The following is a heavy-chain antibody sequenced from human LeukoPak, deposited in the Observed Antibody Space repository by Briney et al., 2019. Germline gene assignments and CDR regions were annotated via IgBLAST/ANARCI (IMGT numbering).Heavy chain of an antibody. V-gene: IGHV3-21*06. J-gene: IGHJ3*01. CDR3: ARQAVARPFDL. Sequence: GGSLRLSCVASGFIFSDYSMDWVRQAPGKGLEWVSSISSSSAYIFYPDSVKGRFTISRDNAQSSLYLQMNSLRAGDTAVYYCARQAVARPFDLWGQGTMVAVSS. CDR2: ISSSSAYI. CDR1: GFIFSDYS.